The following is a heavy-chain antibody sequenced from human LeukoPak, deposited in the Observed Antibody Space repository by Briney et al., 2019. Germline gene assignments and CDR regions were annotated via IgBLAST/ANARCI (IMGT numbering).Heavy chain of an antibody. CDR2: IKQDGSEK. Sequence: GGSLRLSCAASGFTFSSYWMSWVRQAPGKGLEWVANIKQDGSEKYYVDSVKGRFTLSRDNARNSLYLQMDSLRAEDAAVYYCARLYDSRDLLAFDYWGQGILVTVSS. J-gene: IGHJ4*02. CDR3: ARLYDSRDLLAFDY. D-gene: IGHD3-22*01. V-gene: IGHV3-7*01. CDR1: GFTFSSYW.